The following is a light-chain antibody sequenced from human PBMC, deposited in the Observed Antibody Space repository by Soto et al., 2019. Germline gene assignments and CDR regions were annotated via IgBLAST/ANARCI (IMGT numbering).Light chain of an antibody. J-gene: IGKJ1*01. V-gene: IGKV1-5*03. CDR2: KAS. CDR1: QSLRNW. CDR3: QQYDTHSWT. Sequence: DIQMTQSPSTLSASVGDSVTITCRASQSLRNWLAWYQQKPGKAPKLLIYKASSLESGVPSRFSGSGSGAEFTLTINGLQPDDFATYYCQQYDTHSWTFGQGTKVEIK.